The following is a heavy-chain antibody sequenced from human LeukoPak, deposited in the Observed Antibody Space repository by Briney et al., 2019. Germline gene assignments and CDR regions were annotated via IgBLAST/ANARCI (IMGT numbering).Heavy chain of an antibody. CDR2: INVNRGGT. CDR1: GYTFTDYY. V-gene: IGHV1-2*02. Sequence: ASVKVSCKASGYTFTDYYMHWVRQAPGQGLEWMGWINVNRGGTNYAQRFQGRVTMTRDTSITTAYMELSRLKSDDTAVYYCVRRYCSSTSCYYFDYWGQGTLVTVSS. J-gene: IGHJ4*02. CDR3: VRRYCSSTSCYYFDY. D-gene: IGHD2-2*01.